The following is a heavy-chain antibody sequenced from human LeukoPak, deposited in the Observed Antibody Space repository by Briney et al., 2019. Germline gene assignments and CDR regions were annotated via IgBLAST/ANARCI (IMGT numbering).Heavy chain of an antibody. CDR1: GGSISSGGYS. V-gene: IGHV4-30-2*01. CDR2: IYHSGST. CDR3: ARGEKWELPQH. J-gene: IGHJ1*01. Sequence: NSSETLSLTCAVSGGSISSGGYSWSWIRQPPGKGLEWIGYIYHSGSTYYNPSLKSRVTISVDRSKNQFSLKLSSVSAADTAVYYCARGEKWELPQHWGQGTLVTVSS. D-gene: IGHD1-26*01.